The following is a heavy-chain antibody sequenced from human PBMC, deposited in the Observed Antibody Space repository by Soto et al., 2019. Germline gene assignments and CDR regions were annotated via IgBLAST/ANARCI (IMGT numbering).Heavy chain of an antibody. V-gene: IGHV3-13*04. Sequence: EVQLVESGGGLVQPGGSLRLSCAASGFTFSRYDMHWVRQPTGKGLEWVSAIGTLGDTYYPGSVKGRFTISRENAKNSLYLQMDSLRAGDTAVYYCARDATYGSGRVPDWYFDLWGRGTLVTVSS. CDR3: ARDATYGSGRVPDWYFDL. J-gene: IGHJ2*01. CDR2: IGTLGDT. CDR1: GFTFSRYD. D-gene: IGHD3-10*01.